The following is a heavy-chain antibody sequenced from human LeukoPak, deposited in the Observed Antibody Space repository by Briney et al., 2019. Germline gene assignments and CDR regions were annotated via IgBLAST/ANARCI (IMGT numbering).Heavy chain of an antibody. CDR3: ATGGNSGYFDL. J-gene: IGHJ2*01. CDR2: IYYSGST. D-gene: IGHD4-23*01. V-gene: IGHV4-59*01. CDR1: GGSISSYY. Sequence: PPETLSLTCTVSGGSISSYYWSWIRQPPGKGLEWIGYIYYSGSTNYNPSLKSRVTISVDTSKNQFSLKLSSVTAADTAVYYCATGGNSGYFDLWGRGTLVTVSS.